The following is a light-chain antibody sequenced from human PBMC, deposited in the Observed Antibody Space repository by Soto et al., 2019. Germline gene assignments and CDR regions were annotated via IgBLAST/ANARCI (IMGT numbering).Light chain of an antibody. CDR2: AAS. J-gene: IGKJ1*01. Sequence: DIQITQSPPSLSASVGDRVIITCRASQDIRIDLGWYQQKPGKAPKRLIYAASSLQTGVPSRFSGSGSGTEFTLTISSLQPEDFATYFCLQHKTYPQTFGQGTKVDIK. CDR1: QDIRID. V-gene: IGKV1-17*01. CDR3: LQHKTYPQT.